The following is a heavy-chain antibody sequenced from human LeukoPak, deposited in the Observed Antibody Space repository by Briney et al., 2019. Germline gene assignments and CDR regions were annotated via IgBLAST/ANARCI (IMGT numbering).Heavy chain of an antibody. J-gene: IGHJ4*02. Sequence: SETLSLTCAVYGGSFSGYYWSWIRQPPGKGLEWIGYIYYSGSTNYNPSLTSRVTISVDTSKNQFSLKLRSVTDADTAVYYCARGVTRSSGLGFNYWGQGTLVTVSS. V-gene: IGHV4-59*01. CDR2: IYYSGST. CDR3: ARGVTRSSGLGFNY. CDR1: GGSFSGYY. D-gene: IGHD3-22*01.